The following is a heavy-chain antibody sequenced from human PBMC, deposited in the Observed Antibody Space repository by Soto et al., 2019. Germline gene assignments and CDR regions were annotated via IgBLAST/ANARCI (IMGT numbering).Heavy chain of an antibody. D-gene: IGHD6-13*01. Sequence: GGSLRLSCAASGFTFSSYSMNWFRQAPGKGLEWVSSISSSSSYIYYADSVKGRFTISRDNAKNSLYLQMNSLRAEDTAVYYCARVGAFSSSWYYYYYYGMDVWGQGTTVTVSS. CDR2: ISSSSSYI. CDR3: ARVGAFSSSWYYYYYYGMDV. J-gene: IGHJ6*02. V-gene: IGHV3-21*01. CDR1: GFTFSSYS.